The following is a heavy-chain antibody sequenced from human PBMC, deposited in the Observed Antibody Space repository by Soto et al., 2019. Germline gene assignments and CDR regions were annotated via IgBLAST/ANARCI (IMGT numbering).Heavy chain of an antibody. Sequence: QVQVVQSGVEVRRPGSSVKVSCKASGDTFKNCVISWVRQAPGQGLEWMGGIIPLFGTTDFAQRFQGRLTIPTDESTTTAYMELSRLRSEDTATYYCAAELGFGKLSVFWGQGTTVIVSS. J-gene: IGHJ6*02. CDR3: AAELGFGKLSVF. V-gene: IGHV1-69*01. CDR2: IIPLFGTT. CDR1: GDTFKNCV. D-gene: IGHD3-10*01.